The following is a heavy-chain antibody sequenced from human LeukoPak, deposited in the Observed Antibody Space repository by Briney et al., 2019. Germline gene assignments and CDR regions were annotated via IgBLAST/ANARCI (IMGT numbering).Heavy chain of an antibody. Sequence: GASVKVSCKASGYTFTSYDINWVRQATGQGLEWMGWMNPNSGNTGYAQKFQGRVTITRNTSISTAYMELSSLRSEDTAVYYCARRSRSSWPYYYYYMDVWGKGTTVTVSS. CDR1: GYTFTSYD. D-gene: IGHD6-13*01. CDR3: ARRSRSSWPYYYYYMDV. V-gene: IGHV1-8*01. CDR2: MNPNSGNT. J-gene: IGHJ6*03.